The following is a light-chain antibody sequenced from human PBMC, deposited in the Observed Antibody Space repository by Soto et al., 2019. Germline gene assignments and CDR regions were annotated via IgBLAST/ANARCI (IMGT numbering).Light chain of an antibody. CDR3: QHYNSYSEA. V-gene: IGKV1-5*01. CDR1: QSISNW. Sequence: DIQMTQSPSTLSASVGDRVTITCRASQSISNWLAWYQQKPGKAPKLLIYDASSLESGVPSRFSGSGSGTEFTLTISTLQPDDFATYYCQHYNSYSEAFGQGTKVDNK. CDR2: DAS. J-gene: IGKJ1*01.